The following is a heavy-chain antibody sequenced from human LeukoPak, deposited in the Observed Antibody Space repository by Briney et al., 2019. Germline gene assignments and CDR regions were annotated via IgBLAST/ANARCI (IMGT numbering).Heavy chain of an antibody. J-gene: IGHJ4*02. CDR2: INPSGGST. CDR1: GYTFTSYY. Sequence: ASVKVSCKASGYTFTSYYMHWVRQAPGQGLEWMGIINPSGGSTSYAQKFQGRVTMTRDTSTSTVHMELSSLRSKDTAVYYCARDSRSSGSLDYWGQGTLVTVSS. D-gene: IGHD1-26*01. V-gene: IGHV1-46*01. CDR3: ARDSRSSGSLDY.